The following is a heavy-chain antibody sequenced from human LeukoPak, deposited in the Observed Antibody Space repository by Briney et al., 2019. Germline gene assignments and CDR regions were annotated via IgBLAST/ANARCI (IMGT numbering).Heavy chain of an antibody. Sequence: GGALRLTCAASGCIHSRYWWHWVGQAPGKGQEWNTIFKQDGSEKYYVDSVKGRFTISRDNAKNSLYLQLNSLRAEDTAVYYCAREHVLLWFGELKRSGMDVWGKGTTVTVSS. CDR1: GCIHSRYW. V-gene: IGHV3-7*05. D-gene: IGHD3-10*01. CDR3: AREHVLLWFGELKRSGMDV. J-gene: IGHJ6*04. CDR2: FKQDGSEK.